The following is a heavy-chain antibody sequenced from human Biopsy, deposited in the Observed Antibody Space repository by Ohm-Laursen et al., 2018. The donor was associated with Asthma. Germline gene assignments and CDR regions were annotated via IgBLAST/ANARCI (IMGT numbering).Heavy chain of an antibody. CDR1: GYSLTDLS. CDR2: HDHEEGGT. J-gene: IGHJ4*02. CDR3: ASDFPKDYVRYNFQY. D-gene: IGHD4-17*01. V-gene: IGHV1-24*01. Sequence: ASVKVSCKISGYSLTDLSMHWVRQAPGQGLEWMGGHDHEEGGTVNARRFQGRVTMTEDTSTDTAYMELSSLSSDDPAVYYCASDFPKDYVRYNFQYWGQGTLVTVSS.